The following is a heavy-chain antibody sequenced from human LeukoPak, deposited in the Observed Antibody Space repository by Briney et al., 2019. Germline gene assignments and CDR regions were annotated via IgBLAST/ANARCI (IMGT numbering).Heavy chain of an antibody. CDR2: IFYSGAT. V-gene: IGHV4-39*01. CDR1: GDSISINYN. Sequence: EPSETLSLTCTVSGDSISINYNWGWIRQPPGKGLEWIGSIFYSGATYYSPSLKSRVTISVDTSKNQFSLKLSSMTVADTAVYYCVRHRQWLLFPDYWGQGTLVTVSS. J-gene: IGHJ4*02. D-gene: IGHD6-19*01. CDR3: VRHRQWLLFPDY.